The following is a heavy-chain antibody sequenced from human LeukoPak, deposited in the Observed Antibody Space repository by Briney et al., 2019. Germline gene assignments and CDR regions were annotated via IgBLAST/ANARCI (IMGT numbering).Heavy chain of an antibody. D-gene: IGHD6-19*01. Sequence: ASVKVSCTVSGYILSAISMHWVRQSPGKGLEWMGGLDPGQGETVYAQKFQGRVTMTEDTSTDTAYMELSSLRSEDTAVYYCVTGITVAGTKYYFDYWGQGILVTVSP. CDR3: VTGITVAGTKYYFDY. CDR1: GYILSAIS. CDR2: LDPGQGET. J-gene: IGHJ4*02. V-gene: IGHV1-24*01.